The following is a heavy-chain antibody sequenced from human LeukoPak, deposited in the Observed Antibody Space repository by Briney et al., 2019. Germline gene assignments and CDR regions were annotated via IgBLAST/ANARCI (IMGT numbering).Heavy chain of an antibody. J-gene: IGHJ4*02. CDR2: IFYSGRT. CDR1: GGSISSYY. V-gene: IGHV4-59*01. Sequence: PSETLSLTCSVSGGSISSYYWSWIRQPPGKGLEYIGYIFYSGRTNYNPSLKSRLTISVDTSKNQFSLKLSSVTAADTAVYYCAIVEMATIAYWGQGTLVTVSS. CDR3: AIVEMATIAY. D-gene: IGHD5-24*01.